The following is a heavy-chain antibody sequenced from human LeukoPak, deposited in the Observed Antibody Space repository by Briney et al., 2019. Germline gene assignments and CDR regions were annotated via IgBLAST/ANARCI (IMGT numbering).Heavy chain of an antibody. D-gene: IGHD3-9*01. CDR1: GFTFSSYA. J-gene: IGHJ6*02. CDR2: ISYDGSNK. Sequence: GRSLRLSCAASGFTFSSYAMHWVRQAPGKGLEWVAVISYDGSNKYYADSVKGRFTISRDNSKNTLYLQMNSLRAEDTAVYYCARDDSGILTGLYYYYGMDVWGQGTTVTVSS. V-gene: IGHV3-30-3*01. CDR3: ARDDSGILTGLYYYYGMDV.